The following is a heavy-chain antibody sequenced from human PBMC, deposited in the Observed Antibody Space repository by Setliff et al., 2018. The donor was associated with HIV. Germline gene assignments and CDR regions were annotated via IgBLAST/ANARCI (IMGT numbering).Heavy chain of an antibody. CDR1: GYTFTSYA. CDR2: INAGNGNT. V-gene: IGHV1-3*01. J-gene: IGHJ6*03. CDR3: ARSLERQWLVPYYMGV. D-gene: IGHD6-19*01. Sequence: GASVKVSCKASGYTFTSYAMHWVRQAPGQRLEWMGWINAGNGNTKYSQKFQGRVTITRDTSASTAYMELSSLRSEDTAVYYCARSLERQWLVPYYMGVWGKGTTVTVSS.